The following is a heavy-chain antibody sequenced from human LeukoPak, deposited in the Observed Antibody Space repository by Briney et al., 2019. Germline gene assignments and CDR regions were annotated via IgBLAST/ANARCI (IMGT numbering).Heavy chain of an antibody. CDR1: GGTFSSYA. Sequence: GSSVKVSCKASGGTFSSYAINWVRQAPGQGLEWMGGIIPIFGTTNYAQKFQGRVTIHTDKSTGTAYLDLTSLRSDDTAVYYCARSVTEIRGVLRETFHASGIWGQGTMVTVSS. CDR3: ARSVTEIRGVLRETFHASGI. D-gene: IGHD3-10*01. CDR2: IIPIFGTT. J-gene: IGHJ3*02. V-gene: IGHV1-69*05.